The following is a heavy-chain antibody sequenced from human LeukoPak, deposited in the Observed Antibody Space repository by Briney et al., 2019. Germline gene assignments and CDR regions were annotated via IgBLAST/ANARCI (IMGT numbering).Heavy chain of an antibody. CDR3: ARVNYDIVTGSYIPHGFDI. CDR2: ITAYNGKT. D-gene: IGHD3-9*01. CDR1: GYTFITYG. V-gene: IGHV1-18*01. Sequence: EASVRVSCKTSGYTFITYGVSWVGQAPGQGVEGMGWITAYNGKTEYAQKLQDRVTMTTGTSTTTAYMDLRSLSSDATAVTYCARVNYDIVTGSYIPHGFDIWGQGTMVTVSS. J-gene: IGHJ3*02.